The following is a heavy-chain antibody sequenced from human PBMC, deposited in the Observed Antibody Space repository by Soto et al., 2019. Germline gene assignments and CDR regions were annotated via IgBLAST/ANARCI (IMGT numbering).Heavy chain of an antibody. D-gene: IGHD3-16*01. Sequence: QVQLVESGGGVVQPGRSLRLSCAASGFTFSSYAMHWVRQAPGKGLEWVAVISYDGSNKYYADSVKGRFTISRDNSKNTLYLQMNSLRAEDKAVYYCARGEGMITFGGVVYGMDVWGQGTTVTVSS. CDR3: ARGEGMITFGGVVYGMDV. CDR1: GFTFSSYA. V-gene: IGHV3-30-3*01. CDR2: ISYDGSNK. J-gene: IGHJ6*02.